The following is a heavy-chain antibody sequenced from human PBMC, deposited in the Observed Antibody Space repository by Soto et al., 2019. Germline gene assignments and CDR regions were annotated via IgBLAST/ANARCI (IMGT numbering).Heavy chain of an antibody. CDR2: IYPGDSDT. CDR1: GCSFTSYW. CDR3: ARHPTYYDFWSGYHIPRDAFDI. V-gene: IGHV5-51*01. D-gene: IGHD3-3*01. Sequence: PGESLKISCKGSGCSFTSYWIGWVRQMPGKGLEWMGIIYPGDSDTRYSPSFQGQVTISADKSISTAYLQWSSLKASDTAMYYCARHPTYYDFWSGYHIPRDAFDIWGQGTMVTVSS. J-gene: IGHJ3*02.